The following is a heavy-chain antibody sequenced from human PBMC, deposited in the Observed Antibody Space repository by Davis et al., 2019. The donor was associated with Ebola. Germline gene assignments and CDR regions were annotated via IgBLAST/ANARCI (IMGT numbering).Heavy chain of an antibody. CDR1: GFTFSSYA. CDR2: ISDSGGRT. Sequence: GESLKISCAASGFTFSSYAMSWVRQAPGKGLEWVSAISDSGGRTYYADSLKGRFTISRDNSKNTLYLQMNSLRAEDTAIYYCARGAYGDYIVKAFDIWGQGTKVTVSS. J-gene: IGHJ3*02. CDR3: ARGAYGDYIVKAFDI. D-gene: IGHD4-17*01. V-gene: IGHV3-23*01.